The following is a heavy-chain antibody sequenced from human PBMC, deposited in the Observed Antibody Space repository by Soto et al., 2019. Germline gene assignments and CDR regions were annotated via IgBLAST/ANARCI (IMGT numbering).Heavy chain of an antibody. D-gene: IGHD5-12*01. CDR2: IYHSGST. V-gene: IGHV4-38-2*01. CDR1: GYSINSGYY. J-gene: IGHJ4*02. Sequence: SETLSLTCAVSGYSINSGYYWGLIRQPPGKGLEWIGSIYHSGSTYYNPSLKSRVTISVDTSKNQFSLKLSSVTAADTAVYYCARGKVEMATITQYYFDYWGQGTLVTVSS. CDR3: ARGKVEMATITQYYFDY.